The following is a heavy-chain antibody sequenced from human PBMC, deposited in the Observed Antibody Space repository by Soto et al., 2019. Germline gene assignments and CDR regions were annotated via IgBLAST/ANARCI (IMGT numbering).Heavy chain of an antibody. V-gene: IGHV3-30-3*01. D-gene: IGHD5-12*01. CDR2: ITYDGSNK. Sequence: QVQLVESGGGVVQPGRSLRLSCAASGFTFSSYAMHWVRQAPGKGLAWVAVITYDGSNKYYADSVKGRFTISRDNSKTTLYLQMNSLRAEDTAVYYCASPYIVATTDAFDIWGQGTMVTVS. CDR3: ASPYIVATTDAFDI. J-gene: IGHJ3*02. CDR1: GFTFSSYA.